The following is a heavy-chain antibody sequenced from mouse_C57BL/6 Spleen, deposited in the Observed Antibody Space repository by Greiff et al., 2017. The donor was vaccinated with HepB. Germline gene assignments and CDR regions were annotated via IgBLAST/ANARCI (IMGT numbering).Heavy chain of an antibody. V-gene: IGHV2-6*02. D-gene: IGHD2-12*01. CDR2: IGSDGST. CDR3: ARHDSYYVDYAMDY. J-gene: IGHJ4*01. Sequence: VMLVESGPGLVAPSQSLSITCTVSGFSLTSYGVHWVRQPQGKGLEWLVVIGSDGSTTYNSAIKYRLSISKDNSKSQVFLKMNSLQTDDTAMYYCARHDSYYVDYAMDYWGQGTSVTVSS. CDR1: GFSLTSYG.